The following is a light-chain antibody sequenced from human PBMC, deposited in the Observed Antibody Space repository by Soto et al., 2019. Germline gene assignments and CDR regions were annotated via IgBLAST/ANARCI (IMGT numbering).Light chain of an antibody. Sequence: EIVMTQSPATLSVSPGERATLSCRASQSVSSNLAWYQQKPGQAPRLLIYGASTRATGIPARFSGSGSGTEFTLTISSLQSEDFAVYYCHQYNNWPRGYTFGQGTKLEIK. CDR3: HQYNNWPRGYT. J-gene: IGKJ2*01. CDR1: QSVSSN. V-gene: IGKV3-15*01. CDR2: GAS.